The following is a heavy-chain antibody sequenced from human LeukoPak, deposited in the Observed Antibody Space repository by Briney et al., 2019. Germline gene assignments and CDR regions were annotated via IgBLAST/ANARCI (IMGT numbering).Heavy chain of an antibody. J-gene: IGHJ4*02. CDR2: ISSSSSYI. V-gene: IGHV3-21*01. CDR1: GFTFNSYA. Sequence: GGSLRLSCAASGFTFNSYAMSWVRQAPGKGLEWVSSISSSSSYIYYADSVKGQFTISRDNAKNSLYLQMNSLRAEDTAVYYCARGISTMIVVVQAFDYWGQGTLVTVSS. D-gene: IGHD3-22*01. CDR3: ARGISTMIVVVQAFDY.